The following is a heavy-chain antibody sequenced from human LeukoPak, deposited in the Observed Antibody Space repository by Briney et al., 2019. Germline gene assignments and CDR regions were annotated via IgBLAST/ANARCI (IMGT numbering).Heavy chain of an antibody. CDR3: AREGLGYCSGGSCYSVSDAFDI. Sequence: GGSLRLSCAASGFIFSSYWMSWVRQAPGKGLEWVANIKQDGSEKYYVDSVKGRFTISRDNAKNSLYLQMNSLRAEDTAVYYCAREGLGYCSGGSCYSVSDAFDIWGQGTMVTVSS. V-gene: IGHV3-7*01. D-gene: IGHD2-15*01. J-gene: IGHJ3*02. CDR2: IKQDGSEK. CDR1: GFIFSSYW.